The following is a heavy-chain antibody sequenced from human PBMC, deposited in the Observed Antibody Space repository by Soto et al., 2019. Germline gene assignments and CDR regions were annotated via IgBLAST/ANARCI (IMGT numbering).Heavy chain of an antibody. CDR1: GYSFTSYW. D-gene: IGHD2-2*02. CDR3: ARPIGYCSSTSCYTDYYGMYV. Sequence: GESLKISCKGSGYSFTSYWIGWVRQMPGKGLEWMGIIYPGDSDTRYSPSFQGQVTISADKSISTAYLQWSSLKASDTAMYYCARPIGYCSSTSCYTDYYGMYVWGQGTTVTVSS. V-gene: IGHV5-51*01. CDR2: IYPGDSDT. J-gene: IGHJ6*02.